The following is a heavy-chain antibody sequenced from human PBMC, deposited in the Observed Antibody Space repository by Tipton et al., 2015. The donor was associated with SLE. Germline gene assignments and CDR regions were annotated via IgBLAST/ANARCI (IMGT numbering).Heavy chain of an antibody. V-gene: IGHV4-4*07. CDR3: SRDIEAPGDFLYFDY. CDR1: GGSISSYY. D-gene: IGHD3-10*01. CDR2: IYTSGST. Sequence: TLSLTCTVSGGSISSYYWSWIRQPAGKGLEWIGRIYTSGSTNYNPSLKSRVTMSVDTSKNQFSLKLSSVTAADTAVYYCSRDIEAPGDFLYFDYWGQGILVTVSS. J-gene: IGHJ4*02.